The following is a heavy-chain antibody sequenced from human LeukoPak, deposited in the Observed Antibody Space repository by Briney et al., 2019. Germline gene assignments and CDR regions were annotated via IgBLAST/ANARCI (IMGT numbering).Heavy chain of an antibody. V-gene: IGHV3-30*02. D-gene: IGHD3-3*01. Sequence: GGSLRLSCAASGFTFSSYGMHCVRQAPGKGLEWVAFIRYDGSNKYYADSVKGRFTISRDNSKNTLYLQMNSLRAEDTAVYYCAKDPGFAYSEDYWGQGTLVTVSS. CDR2: IRYDGSNK. CDR1: GFTFSSYG. CDR3: AKDPGFAYSEDY. J-gene: IGHJ4*02.